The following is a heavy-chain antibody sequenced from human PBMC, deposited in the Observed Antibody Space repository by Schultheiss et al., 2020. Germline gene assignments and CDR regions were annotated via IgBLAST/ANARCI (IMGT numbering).Heavy chain of an antibody. D-gene: IGHD3-22*01. Sequence: SGPTLVKPTQTLTLTCTFSGFSLSTSGMRVSWIRQPPGKALEWLARIDWDDDKFYSTSLKTRLTISKDTSKNQVVLTMTNMDPVDTATYYCARMGYYYDSSGYYSSLSNYYFDYWGQGTLVTVSS. CDR3: ARMGYYYDSSGYYSSLSNYYFDY. V-gene: IGHV2-70*04. CDR1: GFSLSTSGMR. J-gene: IGHJ4*02. CDR2: IDWDDDK.